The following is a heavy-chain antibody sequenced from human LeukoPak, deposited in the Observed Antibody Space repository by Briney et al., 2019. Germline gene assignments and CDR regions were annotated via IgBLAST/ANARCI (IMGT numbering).Heavy chain of an antibody. CDR1: GGSFSGYY. J-gene: IGHJ6*03. D-gene: IGHD2-2*01. CDR3: AGSLGIVVVPAAHYSYFMDV. CDR2: INHSGST. Sequence: SETLSLTYAVYGGSFSGYYRRWISQPPGKGLEWIGEINHSGSTNYNPSLKSRVTISVDTSKNQFSLKLSSVTAADTAVYYCAGSLGIVVVPAAHYSYFMDVWGEGTTVTVSS. V-gene: IGHV4-34*01.